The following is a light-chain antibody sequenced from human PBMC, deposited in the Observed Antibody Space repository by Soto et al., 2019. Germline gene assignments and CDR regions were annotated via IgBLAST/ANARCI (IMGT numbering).Light chain of an antibody. V-gene: IGKV3-20*01. CDR2: GAS. J-gene: IGKJ1*01. Sequence: EIVMTQSPGTLSVSPGERATLSCRASQSISGNLVWYQQKPGQAPRLLIYGASSRATGIPDRFTGSGSGTDFTLTISRLEPEDFAVYYCQQYGSSRRTFGQGTKVDIK. CDR1: QSISGN. CDR3: QQYGSSRRT.